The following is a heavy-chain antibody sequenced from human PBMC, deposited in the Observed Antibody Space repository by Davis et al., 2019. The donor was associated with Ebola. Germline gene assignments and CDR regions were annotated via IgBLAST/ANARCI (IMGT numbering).Heavy chain of an antibody. CDR1: GDSVSSNRVA. D-gene: IGHD5-24*01. J-gene: IGHJ5*02. Sequence: LRLSCAISGDSVSSNRVAWNWIRQSPSRGLEWLGRTYYRSKWYNEYAVSVKSRITINADTAKNQFSLQLNSVTPEDTAVYYCARTRGVATIKNNYFDPWGQGTPVTVSS. CDR3: ARTRGVATIKNNYFDP. V-gene: IGHV6-1*01. CDR2: TYYRSKWYN.